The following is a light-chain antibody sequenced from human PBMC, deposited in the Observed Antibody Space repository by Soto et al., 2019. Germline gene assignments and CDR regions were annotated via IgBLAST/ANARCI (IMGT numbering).Light chain of an antibody. CDR1: QTMTRAY. CDR3: HQYHSPPQT. Sequence: VVLTQSPATVSLSPGERATLSCRASQTMTRAYVAWYQQKPGQAPRLLIYAASYRATGISDKFSGSGSGTDFSLTISRLEPEDSAVYYCHQYHSPPQTFGQGTKVDIK. CDR2: AAS. J-gene: IGKJ2*01. V-gene: IGKV3-20*01.